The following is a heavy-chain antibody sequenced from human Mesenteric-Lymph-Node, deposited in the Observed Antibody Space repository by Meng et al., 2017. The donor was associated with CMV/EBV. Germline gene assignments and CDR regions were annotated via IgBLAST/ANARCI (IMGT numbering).Heavy chain of an antibody. CDR1: GGTFSSYA. Sequence: SVKVSCKASGGTFSSYAISWVRQAPGQGLEWMGGIIPIFGTAKYAQKFQGRVTVITDESTSTDYMELSSLRSEDTAMYYCARDNQLLYAFDIWGQGTMVTVSS. CDR2: IIPIFGTA. J-gene: IGHJ3*02. V-gene: IGHV1-69*05. D-gene: IGHD1-26*01. CDR3: ARDNQLLYAFDI.